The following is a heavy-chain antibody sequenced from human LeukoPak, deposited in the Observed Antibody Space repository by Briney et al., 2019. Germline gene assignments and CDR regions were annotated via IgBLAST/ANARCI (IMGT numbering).Heavy chain of an antibody. J-gene: IGHJ4*02. CDR1: GGTFSSYA. V-gene: IGHV1-69*13. CDR2: IIPIFGTA. D-gene: IGHD1/OR15-1a*01. Sequence: ASVKVSCKASGGTFSSYAMSWVRQAPGQGLEWMGGIIPIFGTANYAQKFQGRVTITADESTSTAYMELSSLRSEDTAVYYCARGVDRYNWNNYYWGQRTLVTVSS. CDR3: ARGVDRYNWNNYY.